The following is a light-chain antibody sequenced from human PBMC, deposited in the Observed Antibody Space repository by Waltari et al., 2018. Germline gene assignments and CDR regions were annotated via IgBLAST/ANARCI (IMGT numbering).Light chain of an antibody. CDR2: HAS. V-gene: IGKV3-20*01. CDR3: QHYVNLSAT. J-gene: IGKJ1*01. Sequence: EVVLTQSPGTLSLSPGEGATLSCRASQSISHYLAWYQQKPGQAPRLLIYHASSRATGIPDRFSGSGSGTDFSLTISRLEPEDFAVYYCQHYVNLSATFGQGTKVEIK. CDR1: QSISHY.